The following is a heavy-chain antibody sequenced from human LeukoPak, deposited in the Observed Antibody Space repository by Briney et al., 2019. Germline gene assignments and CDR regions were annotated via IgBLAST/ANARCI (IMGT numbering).Heavy chain of an antibody. J-gene: IGHJ4*02. CDR3: ARVWSGHFDY. V-gene: IGHV3-23*01. D-gene: IGHD3-3*01. Sequence: GGSLRLSCVASGFTFSTYGMSWVRQAPGKGLEWVAAVSSTGSGTYYPDSLKGRFIISRDNSQNTLYLQMNSLRAEDTAVYYCARVWSGHFDYWGQGTLVTVSS. CDR1: GFTFSTYG. CDR2: VSSTGSGT.